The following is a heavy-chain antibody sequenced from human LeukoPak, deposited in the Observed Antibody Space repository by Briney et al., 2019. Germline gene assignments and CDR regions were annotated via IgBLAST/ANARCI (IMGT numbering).Heavy chain of an antibody. Sequence: GGSLRLSCAASGFTFSSYSMNWVRQAPGKGLEWVSYISTSSSTIYYADSVKGRFTISRDNAKHSLYLQMNSLRDEDTAVYYCARGPVAGTPYYYYYYMDVWGKGTTVTVSS. CDR1: GFTFSSYS. J-gene: IGHJ6*03. CDR2: ISTSSSTI. D-gene: IGHD6-19*01. V-gene: IGHV3-48*02. CDR3: ARGPVAGTPYYYYYYMDV.